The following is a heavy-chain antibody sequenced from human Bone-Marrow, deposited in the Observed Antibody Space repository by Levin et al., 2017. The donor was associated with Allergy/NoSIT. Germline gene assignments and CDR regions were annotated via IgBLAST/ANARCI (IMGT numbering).Heavy chain of an antibody. J-gene: IGHJ6*03. D-gene: IGHD3-10*01. CDR1: GFTFSDDY. Sequence: AGGSLRLSCAASGFTFSDDYVSWIRQAPGKGLEWVSGISSTSTSTKYADSVKGRFTTSRDNAKNSLYLQMNSLRVEDTAVYYCARDRRIHWFGGYYMDVWGKGTTVTVSS. CDR2: ISSTSTST. V-gene: IGHV3-11*05. CDR3: ARDRRIHWFGGYYMDV.